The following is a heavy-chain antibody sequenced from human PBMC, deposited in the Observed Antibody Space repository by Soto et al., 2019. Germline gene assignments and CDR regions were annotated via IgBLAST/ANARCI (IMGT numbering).Heavy chain of an antibody. Sequence: SETLSLTCTVSGGSISDADYCWSWIRQPPGKGLEWIGHIYNSGNTYNNPSLKSRLTISVDTSKNQFSLNLNSVTAADTAVYYCARHPVDDIVVVPAYYGMDVWGQGTTVTVSS. CDR1: GGSISDADYC. J-gene: IGHJ6*02. V-gene: IGHV4-30-4*01. CDR2: IYNSGNT. CDR3: ARHPVDDIVVVPAYYGMDV. D-gene: IGHD2-2*01.